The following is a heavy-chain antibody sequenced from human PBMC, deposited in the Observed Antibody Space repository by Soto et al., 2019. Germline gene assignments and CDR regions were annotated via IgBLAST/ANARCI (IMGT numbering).Heavy chain of an antibody. D-gene: IGHD6-13*01. J-gene: IGHJ5*02. CDR3: ARDNGLAGSFDP. CDR2: ITSSSTTI. CDR1: GFTFSTYS. Sequence: EVQLVESGGGLAKRGGSLRLSCAASGFTFSTYSMNWVRQAPGKGPEWISYITSSSTTIYYADSVKGRFTISRDNAKNSLYLQMNSLRDEDTAVYYCARDNGLAGSFDPWGQGTLVTVSS. V-gene: IGHV3-48*02.